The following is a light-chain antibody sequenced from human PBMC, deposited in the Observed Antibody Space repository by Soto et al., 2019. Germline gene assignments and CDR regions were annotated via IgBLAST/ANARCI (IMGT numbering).Light chain of an antibody. J-gene: IGKJ3*01. Sequence: EIVLTQSPGTLSLSPGERATLSCRASQTVSSSYLAWYQQQPGQVPRLLIYGVSSRTTGIPERFSGSGSGTDFTLTISRREPEDFAVYYCQQYGRSSPGTFGPGTTVDIK. CDR1: QTVSSSY. V-gene: IGKV3-20*01. CDR2: GVS. CDR3: QQYGRSSPGT.